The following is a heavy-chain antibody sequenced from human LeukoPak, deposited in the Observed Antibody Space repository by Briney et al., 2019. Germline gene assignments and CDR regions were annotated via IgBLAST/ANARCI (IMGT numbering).Heavy chain of an antibody. CDR3: AKARYSYGRVDS. J-gene: IGHJ4*02. Sequence: GGSLRLSCAASGFAFSSYAMSWVRQSPEKGLEWVSAISIIVANTSHADSVTGRFTISRDNSKNTLYLHMNSLRSEDTAVYYCAKARYSYGRVDSWGQGTLVTVSS. CDR2: ISIIVANT. V-gene: IGHV3-23*01. CDR1: GFAFSSYA. D-gene: IGHD5-18*01.